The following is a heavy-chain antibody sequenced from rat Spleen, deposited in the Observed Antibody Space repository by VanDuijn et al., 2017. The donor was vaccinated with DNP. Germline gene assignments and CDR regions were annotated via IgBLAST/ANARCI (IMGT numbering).Heavy chain of an antibody. Sequence: EVQLVESGGGLVQPGRSLKLSCVASGFTFSDHNMAWVRQAPKKGLEWVATISFDGRSTFYRDSVRGRVTISRENAKSTLYLQMDSLRSEDTATYYCTTSNWYFDFWGPGTMVTVSS. CDR2: ISFDGRST. V-gene: IGHV5-7*01. CDR3: TTSNWYFDF. CDR1: GFTFSDHN. J-gene: IGHJ1*01.